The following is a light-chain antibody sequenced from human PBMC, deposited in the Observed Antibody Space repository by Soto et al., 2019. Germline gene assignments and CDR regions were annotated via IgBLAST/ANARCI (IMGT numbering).Light chain of an antibody. CDR2: EDT. V-gene: IGLV2-23*01. CDR1: SSDVGSYNL. Sequence: QSVLTQPASVSGSPGQSITISCTGSSSDVGSYNLVSWYQQHPGKAPKFLIYEDTKRPSGVSNRFSGSKSGNTASLTISGLQAADEADYYCCSYADGSIYFFGTGTKVTVL. CDR3: CSYADGSIYF. J-gene: IGLJ1*01.